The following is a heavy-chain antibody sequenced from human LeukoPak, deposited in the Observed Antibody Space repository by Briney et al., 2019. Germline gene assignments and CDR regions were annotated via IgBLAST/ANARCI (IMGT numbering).Heavy chain of an antibody. CDR1: GYSFTSYW. CDR2: IYPGDSDT. J-gene: IGHJ6*02. D-gene: IGHD2-15*01. Sequence: ESLQISCQGSGYSFTSYWIGWVRQMPGKGLEWMGIIYPGDSDTRYSPSFQGQVTISADKSISTAYLQWSSLKASDTAMYYCARHPQDPDYYYYYGMDVWGQGTTVTVSS. V-gene: IGHV5-51*01. CDR3: ARHPQDPDYYYYYGMDV.